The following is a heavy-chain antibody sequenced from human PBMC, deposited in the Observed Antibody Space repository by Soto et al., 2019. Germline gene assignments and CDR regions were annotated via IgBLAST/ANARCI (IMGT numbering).Heavy chain of an antibody. CDR2: INAANGNT. D-gene: IGHD6-13*01. J-gene: IGHJ4*02. CDR1: GYTFTTYA. V-gene: IGHV1-3*01. CDR3: ARAPSWYICDY. Sequence: QVQLVQSGAEVKKPGASVKVSCKASGYTFTTYATHWVRQAPGQRLEWMGWINAANGNTKYSQKFQGRVTITRDTSASTAYMELSSLRSEDTAVYYCARAPSWYICDYWGQGTLVTVSS.